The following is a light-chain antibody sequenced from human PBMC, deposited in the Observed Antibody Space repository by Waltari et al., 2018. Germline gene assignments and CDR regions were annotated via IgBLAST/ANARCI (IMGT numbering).Light chain of an antibody. Sequence: EIVMTQSPDTLSVSSGERATLSCRASQSVWNNLAWYQQRPGQSPRLLIYGASTRATDIPARFAGSGSGTDFTLTISNLQSEDVAVYYCLQYYSWPPLTFGGGTKVEIK. CDR2: GAS. J-gene: IGKJ4*01. V-gene: IGKV3-15*01. CDR3: LQYYSWPPLT. CDR1: QSVWNN.